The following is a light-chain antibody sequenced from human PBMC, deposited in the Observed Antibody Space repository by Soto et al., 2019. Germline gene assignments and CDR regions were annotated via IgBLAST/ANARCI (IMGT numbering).Light chain of an antibody. CDR2: SNN. CDR1: SSNIGSNN. Sequence: QSVLTQAPSASGTPGQRVTISCSGRSSNIGSNNVNWYQQVSGTAPKFLIYSNNQRPSGVPDRFAGSKSGTSASLAISGLQSEDEADYYWTSWDDSLNGMIFGGGTKLTVL. V-gene: IGLV1-44*01. CDR3: TSWDDSLNGMI. J-gene: IGLJ2*01.